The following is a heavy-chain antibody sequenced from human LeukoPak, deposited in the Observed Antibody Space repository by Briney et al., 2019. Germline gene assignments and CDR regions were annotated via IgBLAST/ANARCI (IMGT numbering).Heavy chain of an antibody. D-gene: IGHD3-3*01. CDR1: GFSLSTSGVG. J-gene: IGHJ5*02. CDR3: AHYDFWSGYYNDRETNWFDP. CDR2: IYWDDDK. Sequence: SGPTLVKPTQTLTLTCTFSGFSLSTSGVGVGWIRQPPGKALEWLALIYWDDDKRYSPSLKSRLTITKDTSKNQVVLTMTNMDPVDTATYYCAHYDFWSGYYNDRETNWFDPWGQGTLVTVSS. V-gene: IGHV2-5*02.